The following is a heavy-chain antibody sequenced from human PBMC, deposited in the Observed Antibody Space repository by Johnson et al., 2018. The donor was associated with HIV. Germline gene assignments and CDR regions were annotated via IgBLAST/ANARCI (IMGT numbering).Heavy chain of an antibody. V-gene: IGHV3-11*04. CDR3: AKDMGVAVAGHGFDL. CDR2: ISSSGSTI. Sequence: QVQLVESGGGLVKPGGSLRLSCAASGFTFSDYYMSWIRQAPGKGLEWVSYISSSGSTIYYAASVKGRFTISRDNAKNTLYLQMNGLRVEDTAVYYCAKDMGVAVAGHGFDLWGQGTMVTVSS. CDR1: GFTFSDYY. D-gene: IGHD6-19*01. J-gene: IGHJ3*01.